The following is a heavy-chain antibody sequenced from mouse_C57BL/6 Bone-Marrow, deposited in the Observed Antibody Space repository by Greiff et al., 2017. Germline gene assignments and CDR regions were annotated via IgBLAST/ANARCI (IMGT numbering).Heavy chain of an antibody. CDR1: GFTFSDYG. CDR2: ISSGSSTI. V-gene: IGHV5-17*01. Sequence: EVQVVESGGGLVKPGGSLKLSCAASGFTFSDYGMHWVRQAPEKGLEWVAYISSGSSTIYYADTVKGRFTISRDNAKNTLFLQMTSLRSEDTAMYYCARWGSWAWFAYWGQGTLVTVSA. D-gene: IGHD4-1*01. CDR3: ARWGSWAWFAY. J-gene: IGHJ3*01.